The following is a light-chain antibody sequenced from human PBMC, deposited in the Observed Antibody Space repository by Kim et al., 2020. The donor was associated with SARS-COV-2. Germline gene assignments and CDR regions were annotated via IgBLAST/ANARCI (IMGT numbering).Light chain of an antibody. CDR3: QQYENWPPYT. Sequence: EIVMTQSPATLSVSPGERFPLPCTASQSVNSNLAWYQQRRGQPPTLLIFGASTRATGVPARFSGRGFGTEFSFTISSLQSEDFAIYFCQQYENWPPYTFGQGTKLEI. V-gene: IGKV3-15*01. J-gene: IGKJ2*01. CDR2: GAS. CDR1: QSVNSN.